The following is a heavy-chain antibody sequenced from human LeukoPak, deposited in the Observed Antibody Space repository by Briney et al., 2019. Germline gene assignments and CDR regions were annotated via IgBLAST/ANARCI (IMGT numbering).Heavy chain of an antibody. CDR3: TRKGSQWDFLVDY. V-gene: IGHV3-21*01. CDR1: GFTFRSYA. Sequence: GGSLRLSCAVSGFTFRSYAMSWVRQAPGKGLEWVSSITSSGRYIYYADSVKGRFTISRDNSENSLYLQMDSLTAEDTAVYYCTRKGSQWDFLVDYWGQGTRVAVSP. D-gene: IGHD2/OR15-2a*01. J-gene: IGHJ4*02. CDR2: ITSSGRYI.